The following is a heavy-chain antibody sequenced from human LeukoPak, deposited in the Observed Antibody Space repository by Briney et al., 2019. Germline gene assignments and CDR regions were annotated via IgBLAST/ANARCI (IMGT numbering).Heavy chain of an antibody. CDR2: INPSGGST. J-gene: IGHJ6*03. CDR3: ARERTYDSSAYYPHYYYMDV. D-gene: IGHD3-22*01. CDR1: GYTFTSYY. Sequence: GASVKVSCKASGYTFTSYYMHWVRQAPGQGLEWMGIINPSGGSTSYAQKFQGRVTMTRDTSTSTVYMDLSNLSSEDTAVYYCARERTYDSSAYYPHYYYMDVWGKGTTVTISS. V-gene: IGHV1-46*01.